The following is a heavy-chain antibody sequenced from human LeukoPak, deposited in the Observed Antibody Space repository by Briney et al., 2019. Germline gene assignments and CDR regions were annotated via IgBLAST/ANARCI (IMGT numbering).Heavy chain of an antibody. CDR3: ARVSTDRYMYYYDSSGYPDY. V-gene: IGHV3-21*01. CDR1: GFTVSSNY. D-gene: IGHD3-22*01. J-gene: IGHJ4*02. CDR2: ISSSSSYI. Sequence: GGSLRLSCAASGFTVSSNYMSWVRQAPGKGLEWVSSISSSSSYIYYADSVKGRFTISRDNAKNSLYLQMNSLRAEDTAVYYCARVSTDRYMYYYDSSGYPDYWGQGTLVTVSS.